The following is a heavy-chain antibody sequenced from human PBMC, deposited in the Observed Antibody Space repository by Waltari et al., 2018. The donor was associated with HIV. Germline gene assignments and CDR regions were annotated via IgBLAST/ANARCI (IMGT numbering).Heavy chain of an antibody. Sequence: QVQLVQSGAEVKKPGSSVKVSCKASGGTFSSYTISWVRQAPGQGLEWMGRIIPILGIANYAQKFQGRVTITADKSTSTAYMELSSLRSEDTAVYYCARGVVVVTAIPFSYYGMDVWGQGTTVTVSS. D-gene: IGHD2-21*02. J-gene: IGHJ6*02. CDR1: GGTFSSYT. V-gene: IGHV1-69*02. CDR3: ARGVVVVTAIPFSYYGMDV. CDR2: IIPILGIA.